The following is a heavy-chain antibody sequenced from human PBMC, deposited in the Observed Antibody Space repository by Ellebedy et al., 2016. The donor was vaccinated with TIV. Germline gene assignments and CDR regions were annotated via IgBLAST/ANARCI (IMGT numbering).Heavy chain of an antibody. D-gene: IGHD2-21*02. CDR3: ARALYYCGGDFSYNFDY. Sequence: SGPTLVKPKETLTLTCTVSGFSLANLIMGVSWIRQPPGKALEWLAHIFSNDKESYSTSLRSRLSISKDTSKSQVVLTMTNVDPVDTATYYCARALYYCGGDFSYNFDYWGQGAVVTVSS. CDR2: IFSNDKE. J-gene: IGHJ4*02. V-gene: IGHV2-26*01. CDR1: GFSLANLIMG.